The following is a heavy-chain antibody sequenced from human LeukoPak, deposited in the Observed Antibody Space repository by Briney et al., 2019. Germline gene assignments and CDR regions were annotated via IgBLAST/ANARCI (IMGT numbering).Heavy chain of an antibody. CDR2: MTGSGADI. V-gene: IGHV3-23*01. CDR1: GFTFSNYA. D-gene: IGHD3-22*01. Sequence: PGGSLRLSCASSGFTFSNYATTWIRQAPGRGLEYVSGMTGSGADIQYADSVKGRFTISRDNSKDTLYLQMNSLRAEDTAIYYCAKTSDGYYYDWGQGTLVTVSS. CDR3: AKTSDGYYYD. J-gene: IGHJ4*02.